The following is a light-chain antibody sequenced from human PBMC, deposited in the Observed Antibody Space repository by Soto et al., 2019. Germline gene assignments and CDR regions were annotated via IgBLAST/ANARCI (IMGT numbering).Light chain of an antibody. V-gene: IGLV2-8*01. J-gene: IGLJ1*01. CDR1: SSDVGGYNY. Sequence: QSVLTQHPSASGSPGQSVTISCTGTSSDVGGYNYVSWYQHHPGKAPKLMIFDVTKRPSGVPDRFSGSKSGNTASLTVSGLQAEDEADYYCASYAGSNTPYVFGTGTKLTVL. CDR3: ASYAGSNTPYV. CDR2: DVT.